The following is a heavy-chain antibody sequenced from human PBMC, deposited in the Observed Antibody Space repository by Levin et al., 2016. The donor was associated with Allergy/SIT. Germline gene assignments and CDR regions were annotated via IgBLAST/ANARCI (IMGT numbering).Heavy chain of an antibody. Sequence: WVRQAPGQGLEWMGRIIPILGIANYAQKFQGRVTITADKSTSTAYMELSSLRSEDTAVYYCASGAGSGPMVRGVTIDYWGQGTLVTVSS. D-gene: IGHD3-10*01. V-gene: IGHV1-69*02. CDR3: ASGAGSGPMVRGVTIDY. J-gene: IGHJ4*02. CDR2: IIPILGIA.